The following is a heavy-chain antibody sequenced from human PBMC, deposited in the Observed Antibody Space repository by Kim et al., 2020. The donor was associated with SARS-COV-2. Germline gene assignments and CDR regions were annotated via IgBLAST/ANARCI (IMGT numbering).Heavy chain of an antibody. CDR3: AKDPNPITGTTVGPDY. D-gene: IGHD1-20*01. J-gene: IGHJ4*02. CDR2: IWYDGSNK. V-gene: IGHV3-33*06. CDR1: GFTFSSYG. Sequence: GGSLRLSCAASGFTFSSYGMHWVRQAPGKGLEWVAVIWYDGSNKYYADSVKGRFTISRDNSKNTLYLQMNSLRAEDTAVYYCAKDPNPITGTTVGPDYWGQGTLVTVSS.